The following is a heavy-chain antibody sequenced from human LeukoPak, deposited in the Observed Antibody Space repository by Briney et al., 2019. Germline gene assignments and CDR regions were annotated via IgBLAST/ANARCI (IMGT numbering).Heavy chain of an antibody. Sequence: SETLSLTCTVSGGSVSSYYWSWIRQPPGKGLEWIGYIYYSGSTNYNPSPKSRVTISVDTSKNQFSLKLSSVTAADTAVYYCARVGGSGSYDYFDYWGQGTLVTVSS. CDR1: GGSVSSYY. CDR2: IYYSGST. J-gene: IGHJ4*02. D-gene: IGHD3-10*01. CDR3: ARVGGSGSYDYFDY. V-gene: IGHV4-59*02.